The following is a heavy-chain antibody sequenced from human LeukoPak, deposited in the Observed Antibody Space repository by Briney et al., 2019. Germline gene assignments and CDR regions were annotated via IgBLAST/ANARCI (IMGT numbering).Heavy chain of an antibody. CDR2: INTNTGNP. CDR3: AREPETQLDAFDI. J-gene: IGHJ3*02. CDR1: GYTFTSYD. V-gene: IGHV7-4-1*02. Sequence: ASVKVSCKASGYTFTSYDINWVRQATGQGLEWMGWINTNTGNPTYAQGFTGRFVFSLDTSVSTAYLQISSLKAEDTAVYYCAREPETQLDAFDIWGQGTMVTVSS. D-gene: IGHD5-18*01.